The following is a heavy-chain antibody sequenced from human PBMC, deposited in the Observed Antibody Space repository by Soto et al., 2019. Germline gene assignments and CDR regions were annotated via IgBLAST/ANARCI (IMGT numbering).Heavy chain of an antibody. CDR1: GYTFTSYY. V-gene: IGHV1-46*01. D-gene: IGHD2-2*01. J-gene: IGHJ6*02. CDR2: INPSGGST. Sequence: ASVKVSCTASGYTFTSYYMQWVRQAPGQVLEWMGIINPSGGSTSYAQKFQGRVTMTRDTSTSTVYMELSSLRSEDTAVYYCARESSVVVPAAYYYYGMDVWGQGTTVTV. CDR3: ARESSVVVPAAYYYYGMDV.